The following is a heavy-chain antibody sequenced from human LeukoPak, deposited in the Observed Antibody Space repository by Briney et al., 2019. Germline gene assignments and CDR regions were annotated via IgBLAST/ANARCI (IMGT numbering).Heavy chain of an antibody. J-gene: IGHJ6*03. V-gene: IGHV4-31*03. Sequence: TLSLTCSVSGGSISSGAYYWSWIRQQPGKGLEWIGYIFYSGSTDYNPSLKSRVAISLDKSKNHFSLKLSSVTAADTAVYYCARVGQDYGDYAGYYYMDVWGKGTTVTVSS. CDR2: IFYSGST. D-gene: IGHD4-17*01. CDR3: ARVGQDYGDYAGYYYMDV. CDR1: GGSISSGAYY.